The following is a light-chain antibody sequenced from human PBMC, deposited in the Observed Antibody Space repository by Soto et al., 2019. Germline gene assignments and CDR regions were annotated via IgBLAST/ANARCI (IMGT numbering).Light chain of an antibody. V-gene: IGLV2-14*01. J-gene: IGLJ1*01. CDR1: SSDVGAYNY. Sequence: QSVLTQPASVSGSPGQSITISCTGTSSDVGAYNYVSWYQQHPGKVPKLMIYEVSNRPSGVSNRFSGSKSGNTASLTISGLQAGDEADYYCSSYTSSSPYVFGTGTKVTVL. CDR3: SSYTSSSPYV. CDR2: EVS.